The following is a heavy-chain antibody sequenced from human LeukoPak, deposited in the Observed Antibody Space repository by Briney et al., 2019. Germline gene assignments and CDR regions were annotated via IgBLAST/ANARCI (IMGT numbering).Heavy chain of an antibody. CDR3: ARGLNRNDYGDYGY. D-gene: IGHD4-17*01. CDR2: IYCTGST. V-gene: IGHV4-59*01. CDR1: GGSLSSYY. J-gene: IGHJ4*02. Sequence: SETLSLTCTVSGGSLSSYYWTWIRQPPGKGLEWIGYIYCTGSTSYNPSLKSRVTISVQTSKNQFSLKLSSVTAADTAVYYCARGLNRNDYGDYGYWGQGTLVTVSS.